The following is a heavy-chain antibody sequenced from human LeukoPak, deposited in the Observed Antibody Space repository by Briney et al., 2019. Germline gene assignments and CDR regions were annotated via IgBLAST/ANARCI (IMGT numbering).Heavy chain of an antibody. V-gene: IGHV3-30-3*01. CDR3: AREIQRDFDY. D-gene: IGHD1-1*01. CDR1: GFTFSSYA. Sequence: PGRSLRLSCAASGFTFSSYAMHWVRQAPGKGLEWVAVISYDGSNKYYADSVKGRFTISRDNSKNTLYLQMNSLRAEDTAVYYCAREIQRDFDYWGQGTLVTVSS. J-gene: IGHJ4*02. CDR2: ISYDGSNK.